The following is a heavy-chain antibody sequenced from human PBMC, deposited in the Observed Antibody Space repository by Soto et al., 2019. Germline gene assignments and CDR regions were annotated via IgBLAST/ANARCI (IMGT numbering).Heavy chain of an antibody. CDR1: GGTFSSYT. V-gene: IGHV1-69*02. CDR2: IIPILGIA. CDR3: ARGCSSTSCYQNAEYFQH. J-gene: IGHJ1*01. D-gene: IGHD2-2*01. Sequence: GASVKVSCKASGGTFSSYTISWVRQAPGQGLEWMGRIIPILGIANYAQKFQGRVTITADKSTSTAYMELSSLRSEDTAVYYCARGCSSTSCYQNAEYFQHWGQGTLVTVSS.